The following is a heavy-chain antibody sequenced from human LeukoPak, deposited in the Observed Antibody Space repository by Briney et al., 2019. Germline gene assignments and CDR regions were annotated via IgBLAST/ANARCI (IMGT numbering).Heavy chain of an antibody. Sequence: ASVKVSCKASGYTFTSYGISWVRQSPGQGLEWMGWISAYNGNTNYAQKLQVRITITTDTSTSTASMGLRSLRSEDTAVYYCARSSHDFWSGYNNWFYTWGQGTLVTVSS. D-gene: IGHD3-3*01. J-gene: IGHJ5*02. CDR3: ARSSHDFWSGYNNWFYT. CDR2: ISAYNGNT. CDR1: GYTFTSYG. V-gene: IGHV1-18*01.